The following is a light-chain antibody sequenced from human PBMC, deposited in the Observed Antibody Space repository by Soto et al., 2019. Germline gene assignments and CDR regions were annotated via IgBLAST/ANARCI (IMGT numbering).Light chain of an antibody. CDR1: QSVSSY. Sequence: EMVMTQSPATLSVSPGERATLSCRASQSVSSYLAWYQQKPGQPPRLLIYVASTRAAGIPARFSGSGSGTEFTLTISSLQSEDFAAYYCQQYKDWPRTFGQGTKVEIK. V-gene: IGKV3-15*01. J-gene: IGKJ1*01. CDR3: QQYKDWPRT. CDR2: VAS.